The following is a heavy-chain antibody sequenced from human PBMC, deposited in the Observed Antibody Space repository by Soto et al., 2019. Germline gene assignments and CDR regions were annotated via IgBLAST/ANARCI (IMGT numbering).Heavy chain of an antibody. Sequence: GGSLRLSCAASGFTFSTHSMHWVRQAPGKGLEWVALISYDGGTEYYADSVKGRFTISRDNSKNTLYLQMDSLRAEDTALYHCARDDYGFDYWGQGTLVTVSS. CDR2: ISYDGGTE. CDR1: GFTFSTHS. V-gene: IGHV3-30*03. J-gene: IGHJ4*02. CDR3: ARDDYGFDY. D-gene: IGHD4-17*01.